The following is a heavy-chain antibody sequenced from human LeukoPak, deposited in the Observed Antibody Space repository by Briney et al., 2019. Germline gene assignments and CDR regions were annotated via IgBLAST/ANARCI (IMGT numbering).Heavy chain of an antibody. Sequence: PGGSLRLPCAASGFTFSSYAMTWVRQAPGKGLEWVSAITYSGMYTYYADSVKGRFIISRDNSNNTLYLQMNTLRAEDTAVYHCARDASDWYFDLWGRGSLVTVSS. J-gene: IGHJ2*01. CDR1: GFTFSSYA. CDR2: ITYSGMYT. V-gene: IGHV3-23*01. CDR3: ARDASDWYFDL.